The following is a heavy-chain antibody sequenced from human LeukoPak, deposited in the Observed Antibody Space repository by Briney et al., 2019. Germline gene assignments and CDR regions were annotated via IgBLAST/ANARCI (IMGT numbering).Heavy chain of an antibody. CDR1: GFTFSDYY. J-gene: IGHJ3*02. V-gene: IGHV3-11*01. CDR3: ARDIIVQGTSWNAFDI. CDR2: ISSCGSTI. Sequence: PGGSLRLSCAASGFTFSDYYMSWIRQAPGKGLEWVSYISSCGSTIYYADSVKGRFTISRDNAKNSLYLQMNSLRAEDTAVYYCARDIIVQGTSWNAFDIWGQGTMVTVSS. D-gene: IGHD2-2*01.